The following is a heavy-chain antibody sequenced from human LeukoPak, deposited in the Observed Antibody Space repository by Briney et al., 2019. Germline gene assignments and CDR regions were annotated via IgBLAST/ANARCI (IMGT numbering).Heavy chain of an antibody. CDR2: ILPIFCTS. V-gene: IGHV1-69*01. CDR3: AGDRGGLDP. J-gene: IGHJ5*02. Sequence: GSSVEVSCKTSGGTFGSYVISWVRQAPGQPLDWIGGILPIFCTSDYAQKFQGKVTITADESTTTDYMELKSLTSEDTAVYYCAGDRGGLDPWGQGTLVTVSS. CDR1: GGTFGSYV. D-gene: IGHD4-23*01.